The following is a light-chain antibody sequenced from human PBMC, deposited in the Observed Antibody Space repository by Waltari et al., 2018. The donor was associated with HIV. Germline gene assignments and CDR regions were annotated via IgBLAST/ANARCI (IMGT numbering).Light chain of an antibody. V-gene: IGLV7-46*01. CDR1: TGAVTSGHC. J-gene: IGLJ2*01. Sequence: QAVVTQEPSLTVSAGGTVPLTCASSTGAVTSGHCPYWFQRRPGQAPKTLIYDTTNRHSWTPARFSGSLLGGKAALTLSGAQFEDEADYFCLLSFNGVVVFGGGTTLTVL. CDR2: DTT. CDR3: LLSFNGVVV.